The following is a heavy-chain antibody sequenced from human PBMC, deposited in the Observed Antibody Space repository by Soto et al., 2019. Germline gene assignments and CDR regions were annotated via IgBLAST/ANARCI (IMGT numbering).Heavy chain of an antibody. CDR2: IYYSGST. D-gene: IGHD2-15*01. V-gene: IGHV4-59*01. J-gene: IGHJ4*02. Sequence: PSETLSLTCTVSGGSISGYHWSWIRQPPGKGLEWIGYIYYSGSTNYNPSLKSRVTISVDTSKNQFSLKLSSVTAADTAVYYCARDGRYCSGGSCYSLPYYFDYWGQGT. CDR3: ARDGRYCSGGSCYSLPYYFDY. CDR1: GGSISGYH.